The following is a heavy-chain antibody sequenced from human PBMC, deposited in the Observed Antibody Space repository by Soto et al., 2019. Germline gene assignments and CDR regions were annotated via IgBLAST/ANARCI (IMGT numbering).Heavy chain of an antibody. J-gene: IGHJ5*02. V-gene: IGHV3-21*01. CDR2: ITGSSSYI. CDR3: ARDKTLNWFDP. Sequence: PGGSLRLSCAASGFTFSNYNMNWVRQAPGKGLEWVSSITGSSSYIYYADSVKGRSTISRDNAKNSLYLQMNSLRAEDTAVYYCARDKTLNWFDPWGQGTLVTVSS. CDR1: GFTFSNYN.